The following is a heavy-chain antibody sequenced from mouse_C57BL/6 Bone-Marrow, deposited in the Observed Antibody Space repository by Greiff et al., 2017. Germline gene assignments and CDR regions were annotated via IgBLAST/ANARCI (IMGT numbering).Heavy chain of an antibody. Sequence: QVTLKVSGPELVKPGASVKLSCKASGYTFTSYDINWVKQRPGQGLEWIGWIYPRDGSTKYNEKFKGKATLTVDTSSSTAYMELHSLTSEDSAVYFCATPFAYWGQGTLVTVSA. CDR2: IYPRDGST. V-gene: IGHV1-85*01. CDR1: GYTFTSYD. J-gene: IGHJ3*01. CDR3: ATPFAY.